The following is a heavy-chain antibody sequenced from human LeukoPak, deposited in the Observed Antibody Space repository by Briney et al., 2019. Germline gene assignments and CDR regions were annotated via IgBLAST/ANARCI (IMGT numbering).Heavy chain of an antibody. J-gene: IGHJ4*02. Sequence: SVKVSCKASGGTFSSYAISWVRQAPGRGLEWMGGIIPIFGTANYAQKFQGRVTITTDESTSTAYMELSSLRSEDTAVYYCARGFWSGYYTLDYWGQGTLVTVSS. V-gene: IGHV1-69*05. CDR3: ARGFWSGYYTLDY. CDR1: GGTFSSYA. D-gene: IGHD3-3*01. CDR2: IIPIFGTA.